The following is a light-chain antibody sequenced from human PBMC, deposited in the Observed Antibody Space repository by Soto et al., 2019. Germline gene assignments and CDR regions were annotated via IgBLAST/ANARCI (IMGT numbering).Light chain of an antibody. CDR3: RSYTSSSAVV. CDR1: SSDVGGYNY. CDR2: DVS. V-gene: IGLV2-14*01. J-gene: IGLJ2*01. Sequence: QSALTQPASVSGSPGQSITISCTGTSSDVGGYNYVSWYQQHPGKAPKLMIYDVSNRPSGVSNRFSCSKSGNTASLTISGLQAEDEADYYCRSYTSSSAVVFGGGTKLTVL.